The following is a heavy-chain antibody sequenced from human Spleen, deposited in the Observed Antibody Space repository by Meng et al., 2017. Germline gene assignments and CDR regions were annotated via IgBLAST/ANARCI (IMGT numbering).Heavy chain of an antibody. CDR2: INPNSGGT. Sequence: QVQLVQSGSELKKPGASATVPCKASGYTLTNYAMNWVRQAPGQGLEWMGRINPNSGGTNYAQKFQGRVTMTWDTSISTAYIALSSLRSDDTAFYYCARDDRSGYYPFADYWGQGTLVTVSS. V-gene: IGHV1-2*06. J-gene: IGHJ4*02. D-gene: IGHD3-22*01. CDR3: ARDDRSGYYPFADY. CDR1: GYTLTNYA.